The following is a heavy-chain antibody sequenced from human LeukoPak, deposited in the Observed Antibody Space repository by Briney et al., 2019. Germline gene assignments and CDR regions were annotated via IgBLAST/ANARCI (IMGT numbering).Heavy chain of an antibody. J-gene: IGHJ6*02. Sequence: GRSLRLSCAVSGFPFSSYAMHWVRQATGKGLEWVAVISYDGSNKYYADSVKGRFTISIDNSKNTLYLQINSLRAEDTAVYYCARGVCSSTSCYTYYYYGMDVWGQGTTVTVSS. CDR2: ISYDGSNK. CDR1: GFPFSSYA. D-gene: IGHD2-2*02. V-gene: IGHV3-30-3*01. CDR3: ARGVCSSTSCYTYYYYGMDV.